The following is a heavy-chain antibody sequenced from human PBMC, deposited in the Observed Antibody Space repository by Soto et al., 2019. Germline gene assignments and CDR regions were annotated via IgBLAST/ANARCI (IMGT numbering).Heavy chain of an antibody. V-gene: IGHV4-31*03. CDR2: IYYSGST. CDR1: GGSISSGGYY. J-gene: IGHJ6*02. Sequence: PSETLSLTCTVSGGSISSGGYYWSWIRRHPGKGLEWIGYIYYSGSTYYNPSLKSRVTISVDTSKNQFSLKLSSVTAADTAVYYCARGLEWLPTEYGMDVWGQGTTVTVSS. CDR3: ARGLEWLPTEYGMDV. D-gene: IGHD3-3*01.